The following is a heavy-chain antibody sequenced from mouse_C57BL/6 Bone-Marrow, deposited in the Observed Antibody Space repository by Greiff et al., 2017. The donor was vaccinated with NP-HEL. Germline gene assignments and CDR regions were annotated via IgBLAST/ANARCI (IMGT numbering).Heavy chain of an antibody. CDR2: IYPGDGDT. CDR1: GYAFSSSW. D-gene: IGHD1-2*01. V-gene: IGHV1-82*01. J-gene: IGHJ2*01. CDR3: ARLRLDY. Sequence: VQGVESGPELVKPGASVKISCKASGYAFSSSWMNWVKQRPGKGLEWIGRIYPGDGDTNYNGKFKGKATLTADKSSSTAYMQLSSLTSEDSAVYFCARLRLDYWGQGTTLTVSS.